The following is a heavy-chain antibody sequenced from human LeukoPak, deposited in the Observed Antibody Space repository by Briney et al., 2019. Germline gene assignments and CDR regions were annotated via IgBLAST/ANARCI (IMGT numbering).Heavy chain of an antibody. V-gene: IGHV4-4*07. D-gene: IGHD3-10*01. CDR1: GGSISTDY. J-gene: IGHJ4*02. CDR3: ASDFGY. Sequence: SETLSLTCTVSGGSISTDYWTWIRQPAGKGLEWIGLIYTSESTNYNPSLKSRVTMSVDTSKNQFSLKLTSVTAADTAVYYCASDFGYWGQGTLVTVSS. CDR2: IYTSEST.